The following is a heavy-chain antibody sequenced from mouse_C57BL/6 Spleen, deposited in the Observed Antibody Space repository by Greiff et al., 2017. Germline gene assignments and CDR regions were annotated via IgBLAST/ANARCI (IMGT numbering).Heavy chain of an antibody. CDR1: GYTFTDYN. V-gene: IGHV1-22*01. J-gene: IGHJ4*01. CDR2: INPNNGGT. D-gene: IGHD1-1*01. CDR3: ARDYYGSSVYAMDY. Sequence: VQLQQSGPELVKPGASVKMSCKASGYTFTDYNMHWVKQSHGKSLEWIGYINPNNGGTSYNQKFKGKATLTVHKSSSTAYMELRSLTSEDSAVYYCARDYYGSSVYAMDYWGQGTSVTVSS.